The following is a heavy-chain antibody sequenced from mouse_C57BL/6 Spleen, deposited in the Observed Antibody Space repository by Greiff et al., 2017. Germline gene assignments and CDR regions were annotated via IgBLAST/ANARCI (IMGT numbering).Heavy chain of an antibody. CDR1: GYTFTSYW. D-gene: IGHD1-1*01. CDR2: INPSSGNT. CDR3: AKKGTGSEYYFDY. J-gene: IGHJ2*01. V-gene: IGHV1-7*01. Sequence: VQLQQSGAELAKPGASVKLSCKASGYTFTSYWMHWVKQRPGQGLEWIGYINPSSGNTKYNQKFKDKATLTADKSSSTAYMQLSILTDEDSEVYYGAKKGTGSEYYFDYWGQGTTLTVSS.